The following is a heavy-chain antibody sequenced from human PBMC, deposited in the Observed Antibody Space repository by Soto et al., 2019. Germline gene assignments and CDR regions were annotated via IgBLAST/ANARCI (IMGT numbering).Heavy chain of an antibody. D-gene: IGHD3-3*01. Sequence: GASVKVSCKASGDTFTSYGISWVRQAPGQGLEWMGWISAYNGNTNYAQKLQGRVTMTTDTSTSTAYMELRSLRSDDTAVYYCARDYYYDFWSGYSNRGWFDPWGQGTLVTVSS. CDR1: GDTFTSYG. CDR2: ISAYNGNT. V-gene: IGHV1-18*01. J-gene: IGHJ5*02. CDR3: ARDYYYDFWSGYSNRGWFDP.